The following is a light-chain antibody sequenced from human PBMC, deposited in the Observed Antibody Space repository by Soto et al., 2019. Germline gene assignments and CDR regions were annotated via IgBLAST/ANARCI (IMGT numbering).Light chain of an antibody. Sequence: ELVLTQSPDTLSLSPGERATLSCRASQSVSARFLAWYQHRPGQAPRLLISATSTRAPGVPDRFSGRGSGTDFTLTVSSLEPEDVAVYYCKQYFRSLVEFGQGTKVEIK. CDR2: ATS. CDR3: KQYFRSLVE. CDR1: QSVSARF. V-gene: IGKV3-20*01. J-gene: IGKJ1*01.